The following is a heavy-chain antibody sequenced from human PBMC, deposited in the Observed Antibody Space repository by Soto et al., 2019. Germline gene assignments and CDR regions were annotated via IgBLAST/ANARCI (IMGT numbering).Heavy chain of an antibody. J-gene: IGHJ4*02. CDR1: GGSINTFY. V-gene: IGHV4-4*07. D-gene: IGHD5-12*01. CDR2: IFSSGST. CDR3: AREGSYSAYNFAHGIQLWSFDF. Sequence: ASETLSLTCTVSGGSINTFYWSWVRQPAGKGLEWIGRIFSSGSTSFNPSLESRVAMSVDTSKNHFSLNLSSVTAADMAVYYCAREGSYSAYNFAHGIQLWSFDFWGQGALVTVSS.